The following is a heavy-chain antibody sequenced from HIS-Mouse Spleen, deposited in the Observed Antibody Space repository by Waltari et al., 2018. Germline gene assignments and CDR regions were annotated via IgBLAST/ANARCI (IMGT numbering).Heavy chain of an antibody. Sequence: QLQLQESGPGLVKPSETLSLTCPVSGGSISSSSYYWGWIRQPPGKGLEWIGSIYYSGSTYYNPSLKSRVTISVDTSKNQFSLKLSSVTAADTAVYYCARDFDGSYYYFDYWGQGTLVTVSS. D-gene: IGHD1-26*01. CDR2: IYYSGST. J-gene: IGHJ4*02. V-gene: IGHV4-39*07. CDR3: ARDFDGSYYYFDY. CDR1: GGSISSSSYY.